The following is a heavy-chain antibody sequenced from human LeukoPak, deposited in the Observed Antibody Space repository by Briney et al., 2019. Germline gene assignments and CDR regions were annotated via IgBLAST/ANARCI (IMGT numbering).Heavy chain of an antibody. Sequence: GGSLRLSCAASGFTVSSNYMSWVRQAPGKGLEWVSVIYSGGSTYYADSVKGRFTISRDNSKNTLYLQMNNLRAEDTAVYYCARDRGANYFDYWGQRTLVTVSS. V-gene: IGHV3-53*01. D-gene: IGHD3-10*01. CDR2: IYSGGST. J-gene: IGHJ4*02. CDR1: GFTVSSNY. CDR3: ARDRGANYFDY.